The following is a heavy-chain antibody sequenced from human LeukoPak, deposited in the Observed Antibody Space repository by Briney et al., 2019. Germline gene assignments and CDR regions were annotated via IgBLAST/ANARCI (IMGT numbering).Heavy chain of an antibody. CDR3: ATKKSGSYLYYFDY. Sequence: ASVKVSCKVYGYTLTELSMHWVRQAPGKGLEWMGGFDPEDGETIYAQKFQGRVTMTEDTSTDTAYMELSSLRSEDTAVYYCATKKSGSYLYYFDYWGQGTLVTVSS. CDR2: FDPEDGET. J-gene: IGHJ4*02. D-gene: IGHD1-26*01. V-gene: IGHV1-24*01. CDR1: GYTLTELS.